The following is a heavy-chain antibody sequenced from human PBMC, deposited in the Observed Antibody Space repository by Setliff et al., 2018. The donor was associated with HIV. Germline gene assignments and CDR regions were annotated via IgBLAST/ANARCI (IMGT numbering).Heavy chain of an antibody. D-gene: IGHD5-18*01. J-gene: IGHJ4*02. CDR1: GGSFSGYY. V-gene: IGHV4-34*01. CDR2: TNHSGST. Sequence: SETLSLTCAVYGGSFSGYYWSWIRQPPGKGLEWIGETNHSGSTNYNPSLKSRVTISVDTSKNQFSLKLSSVTAADTAVYYCAKVDTAIDYWGQGTLVTVSS. CDR3: AKVDTAIDY.